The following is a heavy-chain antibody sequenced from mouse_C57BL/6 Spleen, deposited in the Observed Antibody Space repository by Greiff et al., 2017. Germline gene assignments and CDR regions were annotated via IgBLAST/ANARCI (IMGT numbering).Heavy chain of an antibody. D-gene: IGHD2-3*01. CDR3: ARRGIYDGYYGYFDV. Sequence: EVMLVESGGGLVQPGGSLKLSCAASGFTFSDYYMYWVRQTPEKRLEWVAYISNGGGSTYYPDTVKGRFTISRDNAKNTLYLQMSRLKSEDTAMYYCARRGIYDGYYGYFDVWGTGTTVTVSS. CDR2: ISNGGGST. CDR1: GFTFSDYY. V-gene: IGHV5-12*01. J-gene: IGHJ1*03.